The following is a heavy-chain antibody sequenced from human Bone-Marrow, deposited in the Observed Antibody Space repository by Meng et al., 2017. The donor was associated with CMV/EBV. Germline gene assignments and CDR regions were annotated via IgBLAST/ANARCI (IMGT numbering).Heavy chain of an antibody. CDR2: VTSDGSNK. J-gene: IGHJ6*02. CDR3: AREYSGSYYVNYYYYDVDV. V-gene: IGHV3-30*04. Sequence: GESLKISCVGSGFTFSSYAMHWVRQAPGKGLEWVAVVTSDGSNKYYADSVKGRFTISRDNAKNSLYLQMNSLRAEDTAVYYCAREYSGSYYVNYYYYDVDVWGQGTTVTVSS. CDR1: GFTFSSYA. D-gene: IGHD1-26*01.